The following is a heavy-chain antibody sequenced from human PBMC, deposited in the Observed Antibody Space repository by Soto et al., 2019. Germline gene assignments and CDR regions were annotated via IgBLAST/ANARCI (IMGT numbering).Heavy chain of an antibody. V-gene: IGHV4-59*01. J-gene: IGHJ5*02. CDR3: ARTLFGWGIWFDP. D-gene: IGHD3-10*02. CDR1: GGSISSYY. Sequence: SETLSLTCTVSGGSISSYYWSWIRQPPGKGLEWIGYIYYSGSTNYNPSLKSRVTISVDTSKNQFSLKLSSVTAADTAVYYCARTLFGWGIWFDPXGQGTLVTVSS. CDR2: IYYSGST.